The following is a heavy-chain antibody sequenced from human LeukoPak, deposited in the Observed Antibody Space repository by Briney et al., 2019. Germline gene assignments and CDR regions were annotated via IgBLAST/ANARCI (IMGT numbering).Heavy chain of an antibody. D-gene: IGHD5-12*01. CDR3: ARDRTGAYDYSADY. Sequence: KPGGSLRLSCAASGFTFSDYYMSWIRQAPGRGLEWVSYISNSSSYTDYADSVKGRFTIPRDNAKNSLYLQMNTLTDEDTAVYYCARDRTGAYDYSADYWGQGTLVTVSS. J-gene: IGHJ4*02. V-gene: IGHV3-11*06. CDR1: GFTFSDYY. CDR2: ISNSSSYT.